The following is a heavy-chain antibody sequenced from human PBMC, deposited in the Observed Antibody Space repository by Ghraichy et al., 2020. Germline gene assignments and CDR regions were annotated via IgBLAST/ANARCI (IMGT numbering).Heavy chain of an antibody. V-gene: IGHV1-18*01. D-gene: IGHD6-19*01. CDR2: ISAYNGNT. Sequence: ASVKVSCKASGYTFTSYGISWVRQAPGQGLEWMGWISAYNGNTNYAQKLQGRVTMTTDTSTSTAYMERRSLRSDDTAGYDCARDRESSGWYPAHAFDICGEGKMVTVS. J-gene: IGHJ3*02. CDR3: ARDRESSGWYPAHAFDI. CDR1: GYTFTSYG.